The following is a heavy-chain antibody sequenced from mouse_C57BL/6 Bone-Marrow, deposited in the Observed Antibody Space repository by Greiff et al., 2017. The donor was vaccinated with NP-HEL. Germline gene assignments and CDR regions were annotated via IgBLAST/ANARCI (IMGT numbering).Heavy chain of an antibody. Sequence: QVQLQQSGPELVKPGASVKISCKASGYAFSSSWMNWVKQRPGKGLEWIGRIYPGDGDTNYNGKFKGKATLTADKSSSTAYMQLSSLTSEDSAVYFCARLFYDGYYGGAMDYWGQGTSVTVSS. D-gene: IGHD2-3*01. J-gene: IGHJ4*01. V-gene: IGHV1-82*01. CDR1: GYAFSSSW. CDR3: ARLFYDGYYGGAMDY. CDR2: IYPGDGDT.